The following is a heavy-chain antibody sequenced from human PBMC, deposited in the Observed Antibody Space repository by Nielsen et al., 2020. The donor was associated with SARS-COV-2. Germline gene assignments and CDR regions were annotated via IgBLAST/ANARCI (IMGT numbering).Heavy chain of an antibody. J-gene: IGHJ4*02. D-gene: IGHD3-10*01. CDR1: GYTFTSYY. CDR2: INAGNGNT. V-gene: IGHV1-3*01. Sequence: ASVKVSCKASGYTFTSYYMHWVRQAPGQRLEWMGWINAGNGNTKYSQKFQGRVTITRDTSASTAYMEVRSLRSEDTAVYYCARGIGYGSGSYWGYWGQGTLVTVSS. CDR3: ARGIGYGSGSYWGY.